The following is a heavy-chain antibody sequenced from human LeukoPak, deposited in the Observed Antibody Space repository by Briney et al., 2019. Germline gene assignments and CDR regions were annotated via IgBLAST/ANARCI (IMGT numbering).Heavy chain of an antibody. J-gene: IGHJ3*02. CDR3: ARDRDPEAKAVAGDDAFDI. Sequence: GGSLRLSCAASGFTFDDYAMHWVRQAPGKGLEWVSGISWNSGSIGYADSVKGRFTISRDNAKNSLYLQMNSLRAEDTALYYCARDRDPEAKAVAGDDAFDIWGQGTMVTVSS. CDR1: GFTFDDYA. V-gene: IGHV3-9*01. CDR2: ISWNSGSI. D-gene: IGHD6-19*01.